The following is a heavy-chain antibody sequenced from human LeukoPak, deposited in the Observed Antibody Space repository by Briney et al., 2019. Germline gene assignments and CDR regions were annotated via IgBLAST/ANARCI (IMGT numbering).Heavy chain of an antibody. CDR2: ISSSSSYI. J-gene: IGHJ4*02. D-gene: IGHD6-13*01. V-gene: IGHV3-21*01. CDR1: GFTFSSYS. Sequence: PGGSLRLSCAASGFTFSSYSMNWVRQAPGKGLEWVSSISSSSSYIYYADSVKGRFTISRDNAKNSLYLQMNGLRAEDTAVYYCARLGIAAASSYYYFDYWGQGTLVTVSS. CDR3: ARLGIAAASSYYYFDY.